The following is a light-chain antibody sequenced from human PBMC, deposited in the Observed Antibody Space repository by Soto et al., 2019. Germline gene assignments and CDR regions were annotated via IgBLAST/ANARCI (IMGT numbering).Light chain of an antibody. V-gene: IGKV3-15*01. Sequence: EIVMPQSPATLSVSPGERATLSCRASQSVDSDLAWYQQKPGQAPRLLIYGVSTRANGIPARFSGSGSGTEFTLTISSLQPDDFATYYCQQYNSYSRTFGQGNKVDIK. CDR1: QSVDSD. CDR2: GVS. J-gene: IGKJ1*01. CDR3: QQYNSYSRT.